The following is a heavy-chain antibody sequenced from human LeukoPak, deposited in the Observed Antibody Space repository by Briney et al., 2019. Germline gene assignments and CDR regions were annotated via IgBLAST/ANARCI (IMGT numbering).Heavy chain of an antibody. CDR1: GFIFSDYY. V-gene: IGHV3-11*06. CDR3: ASGRGFGPVDGMDV. J-gene: IGHJ6*04. CDR2: ISSSSSYT. Sequence: GGSLRLSCAASGFIFSDYYMSWIRQAPGKGLEWVSYISSSSSYTNYADSVKGRFTISRDNAKNSLYLQMNSLRAEDTAVYYCASGRGFGPVDGMDVWGKGTTVTVSS. D-gene: IGHD3-10*01.